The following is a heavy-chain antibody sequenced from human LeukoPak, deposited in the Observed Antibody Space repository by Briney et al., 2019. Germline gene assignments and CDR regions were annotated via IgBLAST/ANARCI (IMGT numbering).Heavy chain of an antibody. CDR3: ARDSIAVAGIVVYYYGMDV. J-gene: IGHJ6*02. Sequence: GGSLRLSCAASGFTFSSYWMSWVRQAPGKGLKWVANIKQDGSVKYYVDSVKGRFTISRDNAKNSLYLQMNSLRAEDTAVYYCARDSIAVAGIVVYYYGMDVWGRGTTVTVSS. V-gene: IGHV3-7*01. CDR2: IKQDGSVK. D-gene: IGHD6-19*01. CDR1: GFTFSSYW.